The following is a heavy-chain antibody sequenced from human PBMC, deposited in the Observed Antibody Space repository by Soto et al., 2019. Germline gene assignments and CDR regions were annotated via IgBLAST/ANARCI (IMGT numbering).Heavy chain of an antibody. CDR3: ARVEGERQGFYYYYGMDV. CDR1: GFTFSSYW. CDR2: INSDGSST. Sequence: EVKLVESGGGLVQPGGSLRLSCAASGFTFSSYWMHWVRQAPGKGLVWVSRINSDGSSTSYADSVKGRFTISRDNAKNTMYLQMNSLRAEDTAVYYCARVEGERQGFYYYYGMDVWGQGTTVTVSS. D-gene: IGHD3-16*01. J-gene: IGHJ6*02. V-gene: IGHV3-74*01.